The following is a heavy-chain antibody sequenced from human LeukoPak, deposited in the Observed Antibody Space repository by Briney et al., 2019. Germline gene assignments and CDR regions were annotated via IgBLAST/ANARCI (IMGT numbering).Heavy chain of an antibody. CDR3: ARDHYEGEPEYYYDSSGYYHHLDY. J-gene: IGHJ4*02. CDR1: GYTFTSYA. V-gene: IGHV7-4-1*02. D-gene: IGHD3-22*01. Sequence: ASVKVSCKASGYTFTSYAMNWVRQAPGQGLEWMGWINTNTGNPTCAQGFTGRFVFSLDTSVSTAYLQISSLKAEDTAVYYCARDHYEGEPEYYYDSSGYYHHLDYWGQGTLVTVSS. CDR2: INTNTGNP.